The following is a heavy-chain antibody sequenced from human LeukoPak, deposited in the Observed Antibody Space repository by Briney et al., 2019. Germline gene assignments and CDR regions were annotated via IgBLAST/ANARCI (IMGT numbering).Heavy chain of an antibody. Sequence: GASVKVSCKASGYTFTSYYMHWVPQAPGQGLEWMGIIDPSGGSTSYAQKFQGRVTMTRDMSTSTVYMELSSLRSEDTAVYYCARDATENLAAAGTSGGFDPWGQGTLVTVSS. CDR2: IDPSGGST. CDR3: ARDATENLAAAGTSGGFDP. CDR1: GYTFTSYY. J-gene: IGHJ5*02. D-gene: IGHD6-13*01. V-gene: IGHV1-46*01.